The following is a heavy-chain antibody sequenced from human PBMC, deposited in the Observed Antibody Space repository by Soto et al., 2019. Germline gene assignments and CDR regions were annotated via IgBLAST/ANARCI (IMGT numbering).Heavy chain of an antibody. D-gene: IGHD6-13*01. V-gene: IGHV4-39*01. CDR2: IYYSGST. J-gene: IGHJ4*02. Sequence: SETLSLTCTVSGGSISRSSYYWGWICQPPGKGLEWIGSIYYSGSTYYNPSLKSRVTISVDTSKNQFSLKLSSVTVADTAVYYCARRVGRARFDYWGQGTQVTVSS. CDR3: ARRVGRARFDY. CDR1: GGSISRSSYY.